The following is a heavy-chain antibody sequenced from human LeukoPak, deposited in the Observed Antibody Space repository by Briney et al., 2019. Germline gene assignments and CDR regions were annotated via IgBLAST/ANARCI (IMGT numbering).Heavy chain of an antibody. CDR1: GFSLSISGVG. Sequence: SGPTLVNPTQTLTLTCTFSGFSLSISGVGVGWIRQPPGKALEWLALIYWDNDKRYSPSLKSRLTITKDTSKNQVVLIMTNMDPVDTATYYCARYGGNSAAIDYWGQGTLVTVSS. V-gene: IGHV2-5*02. CDR2: IYWDNDK. J-gene: IGHJ4*02. CDR3: ARYGGNSAAIDY. D-gene: IGHD4-23*01.